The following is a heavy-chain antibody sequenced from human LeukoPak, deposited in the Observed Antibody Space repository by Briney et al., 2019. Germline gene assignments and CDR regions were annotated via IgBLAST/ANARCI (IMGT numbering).Heavy chain of an antibody. D-gene: IGHD1-26*01. CDR1: GYTFTSYG. V-gene: IGHV1-18*01. CDR3: ASDHVKVGATNAFDI. J-gene: IGHJ3*02. CDR2: ISAYNGNT. Sequence: GASVEVSCKASGYTFTSYGISWVRQAPGQGFEWMGWISAYNGNTNYAQKLQGRVTMTTDTSTSTAYMELRSLRSDDTAVYYCASDHVKVGATNAFDIWGQGTMVTVSS.